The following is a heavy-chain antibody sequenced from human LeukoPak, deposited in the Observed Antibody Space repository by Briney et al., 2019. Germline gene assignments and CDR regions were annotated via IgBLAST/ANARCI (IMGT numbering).Heavy chain of an antibody. Sequence: PGGSLRLSCAASGFTVSSNYMSWVRQAPGKWLEWVSVIYSGGSTDYKDSVKDRFIISRDNSKNTLYLQMNSLRAEDTAVYYCEKETATMNAFDIWGQGTMVTVSS. D-gene: IGHD5-24*01. CDR1: GFTVSSNY. J-gene: IGHJ3*02. V-gene: IGHV3-66*01. CDR3: EKETATMNAFDI. CDR2: IYSGGST.